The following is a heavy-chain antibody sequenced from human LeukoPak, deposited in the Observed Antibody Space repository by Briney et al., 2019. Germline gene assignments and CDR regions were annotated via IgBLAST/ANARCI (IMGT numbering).Heavy chain of an antibody. CDR3: ARAPYLSSGS. D-gene: IGHD3-22*01. CDR2: IYHSGST. CDR1: GYSISSGYY. V-gene: IGHV4-38-2*01. Sequence: SETLSLTCAVSGYSISSGYYWGWIRQPPGKGLEWIGSIYHSGSTYYNPSRKSRVTISLDTSKNQFSLKLSSVTAADTAVYYCARAPYLSSGSWGQGILVAVSS. J-gene: IGHJ3*01.